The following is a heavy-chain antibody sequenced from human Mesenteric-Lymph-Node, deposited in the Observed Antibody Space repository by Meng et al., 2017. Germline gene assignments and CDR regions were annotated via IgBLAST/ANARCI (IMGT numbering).Heavy chain of an antibody. CDR1: GFTFSSYG. V-gene: IGHV3-33*01. CDR2: IWYDGSNK. D-gene: IGHD3-10*01. J-gene: IGHJ4*02. Sequence: GGSLRLSCAASGFTFSSYGMHWVRQAPGKGLEWVAVIWYDGSNKYYADSVKGRFTISRDNSKNTLYLQMNSLRAEDTAVYYCARGVWFGELFEGNFDYWGQGTLVTVSS. CDR3: ARGVWFGELFEGNFDY.